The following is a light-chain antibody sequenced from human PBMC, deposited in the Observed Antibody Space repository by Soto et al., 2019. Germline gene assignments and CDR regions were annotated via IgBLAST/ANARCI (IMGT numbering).Light chain of an antibody. CDR1: SSNIGSNT. Sequence: QAVVTQPPSASGTPGQRVTISCSGSSSNIGSNTVNWYQQLPGTAPKLLIYSNNQRPSGVPDRFSGSKSGTSASLAISGLQSEDEADYYWAAWDDSLNGVVFGGGTKLNVL. CDR2: SNN. J-gene: IGLJ2*01. CDR3: AAWDDSLNGVV. V-gene: IGLV1-44*01.